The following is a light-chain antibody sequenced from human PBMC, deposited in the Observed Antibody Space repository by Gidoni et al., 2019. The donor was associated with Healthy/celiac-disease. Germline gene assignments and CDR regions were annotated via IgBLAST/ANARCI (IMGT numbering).Light chain of an antibody. J-gene: IGKJ3*01. CDR2: DAS. CDR1: QSVSSY. Sequence: EIVLTQSPATLSLSPGERATLSGRASQSVSSYLAWYQQKPGQAPRLLIYDASNRATGIPARFRGCGSGTDFTLPISSLEPEDFAVYYCQQRSNWLFTFGPGTKVDIK. V-gene: IGKV3-11*01. CDR3: QQRSNWLFT.